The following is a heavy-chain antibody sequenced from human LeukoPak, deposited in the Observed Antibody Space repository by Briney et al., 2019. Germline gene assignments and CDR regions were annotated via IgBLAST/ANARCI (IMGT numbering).Heavy chain of an antibody. D-gene: IGHD3-22*01. CDR3: AKDVGDYYDSSGPEGY. V-gene: IGHV3-23*01. CDR1: GFTFSSYA. J-gene: IGHJ4*02. CDR2: ISGSGGST. Sequence: GGSLRLSCAASGFTFSSYAMSWVRPAPGKGLEWVSAISGSGGSTFYADSVKGRFNLSSENSKNTLYLQLNSLRAEDTAVYYCAKDVGDYYDSSGPEGYWGQGTLVTVSS.